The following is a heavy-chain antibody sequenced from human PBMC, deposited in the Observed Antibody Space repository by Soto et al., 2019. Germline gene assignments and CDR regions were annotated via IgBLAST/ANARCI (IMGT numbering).Heavy chain of an antibody. V-gene: IGHV3-30*18. CDR1: GFTFSSYG. CDR3: AKERYSSSFLTPDPVNWFDP. D-gene: IGHD6-13*01. Sequence: PGGSLRLSCAASGFTFSSYGMHWVRQAPGKGLEWVAVISYDGSNKYYADSVKGRFTISRDNSKNTLYLQMNSLRAEDTAVYYCAKERYSSSFLTPDPVNWFDPWGQGTLVTVSS. J-gene: IGHJ5*02. CDR2: ISYDGSNK.